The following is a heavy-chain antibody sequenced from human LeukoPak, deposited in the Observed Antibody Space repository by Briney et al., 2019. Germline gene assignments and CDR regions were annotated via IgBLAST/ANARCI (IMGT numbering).Heavy chain of an antibody. CDR3: AADPESSYGYYYYAMDV. J-gene: IGHJ6*02. CDR1: GFTFTISA. CDR2: IVVGSGNT. Sequence: APVTVSFKASGFTFTISAIQWVRQARGQRLEWIGWIVVGSGNTNYAQKFQERVTITGDMSTNTASMELSSLRSEDTAVYYCAADPESSYGYYYYAMDVWGQGTTVTVSS. V-gene: IGHV1-58*02. D-gene: IGHD5-18*01.